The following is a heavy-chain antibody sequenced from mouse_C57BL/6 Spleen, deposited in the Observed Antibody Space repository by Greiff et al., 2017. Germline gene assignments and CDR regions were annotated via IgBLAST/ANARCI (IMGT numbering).Heavy chain of an antibody. J-gene: IGHJ2*01. Sequence: QVQLQQPGAELVMPGASVKLSCKASGYTFTSYWMHWVKQRPGQGLEWIGEIDPSDSYTNYNQKFNGKSTLTVDKSSSTAYMQLSSLTSEDSAVYYCARRGSPGYFDYWGQGTTLTVSS. V-gene: IGHV1-69*01. CDR2: IDPSDSYT. CDR3: ARRGSPGYFDY. CDR1: GYTFTSYW. D-gene: IGHD1-1*02.